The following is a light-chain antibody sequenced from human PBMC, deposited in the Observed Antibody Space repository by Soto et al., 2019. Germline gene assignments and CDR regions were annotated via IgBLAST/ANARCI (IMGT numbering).Light chain of an antibody. J-gene: IGKJ4*01. CDR3: QQFSSYPLT. V-gene: IGKV3-20*01. Sequence: EIVLTQSPGTLSLSPGERATLSCRASQSVSSDYLAWYQQKPGQAPRLLIYDASSRATGIPDRFSGGGSGTDFTLTISRLEPEDFAVYYCQQFSSYPLTFGGGTKVDTK. CDR2: DAS. CDR1: QSVSSDY.